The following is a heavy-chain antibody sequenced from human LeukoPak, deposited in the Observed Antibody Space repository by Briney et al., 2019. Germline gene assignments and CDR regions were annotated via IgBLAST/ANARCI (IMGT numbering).Heavy chain of an antibody. V-gene: IGHV1-18*01. D-gene: IGHD5-12*01. J-gene: IGHJ3*02. Sequence: VASVKVSCKASGYTFTSYGIRWVRQAPGQGLEWMGWISAYNGNTNYAQKLQGRVTMTTDTSTSTAYMELRSLRSDDTAVYYCARGGLRSPLHDAFDIWGQGTMVTVSS. CDR1: GYTFTSYG. CDR3: ARGGLRSPLHDAFDI. CDR2: ISAYNGNT.